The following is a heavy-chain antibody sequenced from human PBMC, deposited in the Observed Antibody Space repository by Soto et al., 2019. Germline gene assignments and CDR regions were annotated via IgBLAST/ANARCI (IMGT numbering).Heavy chain of an antibody. V-gene: IGHV3-9*01. D-gene: IGHD2-21*02. CDR3: AKDSGAHLVMVTAILSQGYYYYGTDV. J-gene: IGHJ6*02. CDR2: ISWNGGSV. Sequence: EVQLVESGGGLVQPGRSLRLSCAASGFTFDDYAMHWVRQVPGKGLEWVSGISWNGGSVGYADSVQGRFTISRDNAKNSLYLQMNSLRAEDTALYYCAKDSGAHLVMVTAILSQGYYYYGTDVWGHGTTVTVSS. CDR1: GFTFDDYA.